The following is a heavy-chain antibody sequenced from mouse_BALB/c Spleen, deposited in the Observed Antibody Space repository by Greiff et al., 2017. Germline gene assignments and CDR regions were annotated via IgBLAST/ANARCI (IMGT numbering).Heavy chain of an antibody. V-gene: IGHV5-9-4*01. CDR3: AETARATGFAY. D-gene: IGHD3-2*01. CDR1: GFTFSSYA. J-gene: IGHJ3*01. CDR2: ISSGGSYT. Sequence: EVKLMESGGGLVKPGGSLKLSCAASGFTFSSYAMSWVRQSPEKRLEWVAEISSGGSYTYYPDTVTGRFTISRDNAKNTLYLEMSSLRSEDTAMYYCAETARATGFAYWGQGTLVTVSA.